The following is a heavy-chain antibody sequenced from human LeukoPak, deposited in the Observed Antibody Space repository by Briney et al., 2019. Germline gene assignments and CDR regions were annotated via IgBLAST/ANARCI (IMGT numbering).Heavy chain of an antibody. J-gene: IGHJ5*02. D-gene: IGHD2-15*01. Sequence: GGSLRLSCAASGFTFSSYAMHWVRQAPGKGLEWVAVISYDGSNKYYADSVKGRFTISRDNSKNTLYLQMNSLRAEDTAVYYCARDGALGYCSGGSCPPRWFDPWGPGTLVTVSS. CDR2: ISYDGSNK. CDR3: ARDGALGYCSGGSCPPRWFDP. V-gene: IGHV3-30-3*01. CDR1: GFTFSSYA.